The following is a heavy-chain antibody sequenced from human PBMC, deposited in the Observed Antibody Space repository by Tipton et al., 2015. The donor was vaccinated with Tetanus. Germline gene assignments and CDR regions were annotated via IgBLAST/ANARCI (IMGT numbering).Heavy chain of an antibody. D-gene: IGHD1-14*01. Sequence: SLRLSCAASGFTFSSYALSWVRQPPGKGLEWVSSITSGGNIPYYADSVRGRFTISRDNSRDTLYLHMDSLRAEDTAAYYCAKDLSPNLGFDLWGRGTLVTVSS. CDR3: AKDLSPNLGFDL. CDR1: GFTFSSYA. J-gene: IGHJ2*01. V-gene: IGHV3-23*01. CDR2: ITSGGNIP.